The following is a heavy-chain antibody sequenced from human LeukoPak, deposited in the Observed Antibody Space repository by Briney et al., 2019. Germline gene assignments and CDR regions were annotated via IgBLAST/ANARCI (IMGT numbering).Heavy chain of an antibody. CDR2: INPNSGGT. D-gene: IGHD6-6*01. J-gene: IGHJ3*02. CDR3: AHLPSIAARPADAFDI. CDR1: GYTFTGYY. Sequence: ASVKVSCKASGYTFTGYYMHWVRQAPGQGLEWMGWINPNSGGTNYAQRFQGRVTMTRDTSISTAYMELSRLRSDDTAVYYCAHLPSIAARPADAFDIWGQGTMVTVSS. V-gene: IGHV1-2*02.